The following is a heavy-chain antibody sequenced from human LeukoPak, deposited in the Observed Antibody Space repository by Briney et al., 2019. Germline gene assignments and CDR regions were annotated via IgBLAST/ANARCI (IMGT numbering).Heavy chain of an antibody. CDR3: ARTTVADY. CDR1: GFTFSNYW. D-gene: IGHD4-17*01. Sequence: PGGSLRLSCAASGFTFSNYWMTWVRQAPGKGLEWVATIKQDGSEEYYVDSVKGRFTISRDNAKNSLYVQMNSLRAEDTAVHYCARTTVADYWGQGTLVTVSS. V-gene: IGHV3-7*01. CDR2: IKQDGSEE. J-gene: IGHJ4*02.